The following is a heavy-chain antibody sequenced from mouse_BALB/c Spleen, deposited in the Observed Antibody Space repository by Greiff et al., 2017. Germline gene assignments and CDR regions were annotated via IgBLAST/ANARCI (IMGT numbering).Heavy chain of an antibody. J-gene: IGHJ4*01. Sequence: QVQLKQPGAELVKPGASVKLSCKASGYTFTSYWMHWVKQRPGQGLEWIGEINPSNGRTNYNEKFKSKATLTVDKSSSTAYMQLSSLTSEDSAVYYCARWDIYYAMDYWGQGTSVTVSS. D-gene: IGHD4-1*01. CDR2: INPSNGRT. V-gene: IGHV1S81*02. CDR3: ARWDIYYAMDY. CDR1: GYTFTSYW.